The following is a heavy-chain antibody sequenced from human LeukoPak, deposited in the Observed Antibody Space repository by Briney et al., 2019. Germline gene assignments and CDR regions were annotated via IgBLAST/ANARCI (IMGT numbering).Heavy chain of an antibody. V-gene: IGHV4-59*01. J-gene: IGHJ3*02. CDR1: GGSISSYY. Sequence: SETLSLTCTVSGGSISSYYWSWSRQPPGKGLEWIGYIYYSGSTNYNPSLKSRVTISVDTSKNQFSLKLSSVTAADTAVYYCAREAEYYDILTGYYVRAFDIWGQGTMVTVSS. CDR3: AREAEYYDILTGYYVRAFDI. D-gene: IGHD3-9*01. CDR2: IYYSGST.